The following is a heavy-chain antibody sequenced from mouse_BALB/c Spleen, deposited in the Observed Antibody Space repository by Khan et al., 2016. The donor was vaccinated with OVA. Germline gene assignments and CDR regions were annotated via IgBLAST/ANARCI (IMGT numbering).Heavy chain of an antibody. J-gene: IGHJ3*01. CDR3: TRGGGGNRFAY. V-gene: IGHV1S137*01. CDR1: GYTFTDFT. CDR2: ISTYYGDT. Sequence: QVQLKESGAELVRPGVSVKISCKGSGYTFTDFTLHWMKQSHTKSLEWIGVISTYYGDTTYNQKFKGKATMTVDKASSTAYLELARLTSEDSAIYDCTRGGGGNRFAYWGQGTLVTVSA.